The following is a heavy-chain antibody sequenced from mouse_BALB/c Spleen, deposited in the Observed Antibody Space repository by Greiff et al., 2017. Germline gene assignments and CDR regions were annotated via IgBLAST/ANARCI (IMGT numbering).Heavy chain of an antibody. CDR1: GFTFSSYG. D-gene: IGHD1-2*01. CDR3: ARDRDYYYGLAY. CDR2: INSNGGST. V-gene: IGHV5-6-3*01. J-gene: IGHJ3*01. Sequence: EVKLMESGGGLVQPGGSLKLSCAASGFTFSSYGMSWVRQTPDKRLELVATINSNGGSTYYPDSVKGRFTISRDNAKNTLYLQMSSLKSEDTAMYYCARDRDYYYGLAYWGQGTLVTVSA.